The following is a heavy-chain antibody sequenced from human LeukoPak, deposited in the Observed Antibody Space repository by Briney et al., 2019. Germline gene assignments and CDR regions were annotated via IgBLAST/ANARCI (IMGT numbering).Heavy chain of an antibody. D-gene: IGHD6-13*01. CDR1: CPPLSSGRHS. V-gene: IGHV4-31*03. J-gene: IGHJ4*02. CDR3: AGGFDSSKMGD. Sequence: LTLMCTVSCPPLSSGRHSWRWTRLPPAKGLEWIGCIYVSRFTYYNASLESRVTISIDSSETLLSLKLSSVTAADPAVYFCAGGFDSSKMGDWGQGTLVTVSS. CDR2: IYVSRFT.